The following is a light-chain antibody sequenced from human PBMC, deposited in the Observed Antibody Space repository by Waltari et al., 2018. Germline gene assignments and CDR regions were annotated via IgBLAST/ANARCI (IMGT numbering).Light chain of an antibody. CDR2: DVS. V-gene: IGLV2-14*03. CDR1: SIDVGGYNY. CDR3: SSYTSISTWV. J-gene: IGLJ3*02. Sequence: QSALTQPASVSESPGQSITISCTGTSIDVGGYNYVSWYQHHQGKAPKLMIYDVSHRPSGVSYRFSGSKSATTASLTISGLQSEDEADYFCSSYTSISTWVFGGGTKLTVL.